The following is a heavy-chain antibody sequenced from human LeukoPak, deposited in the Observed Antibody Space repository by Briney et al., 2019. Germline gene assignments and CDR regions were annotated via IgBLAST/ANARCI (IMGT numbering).Heavy chain of an antibody. J-gene: IGHJ5*02. CDR2: IYTSGST. CDR1: GGSISSYY. D-gene: IGHD6-13*01. V-gene: IGHV4-4*07. CDR3: ARDSLTSWYRWFDP. Sequence: SETLSLTCTVSGGSISSYYWSWIRQPAGKGLEWIGRIYTSGSTNYNPSLKSRVTMSVDTSKNQFSLKLSSVTAADTAVYYCARDSLTSWYRWFDPWGQGTLVTVSS.